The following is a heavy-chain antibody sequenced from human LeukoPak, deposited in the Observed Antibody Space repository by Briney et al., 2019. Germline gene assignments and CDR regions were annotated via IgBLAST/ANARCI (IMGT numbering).Heavy chain of an antibody. CDR3: ARDRSGSPPLP. Sequence: GGSLRLSCAATGLSVSSNFMSWVRQAPGKGLEWVSVIYGGGSTYYADSVKGRFTISRDTPKNTLYLQMNSLRVEDTAVYYCARDRSGSPPLPWGQGTLVTVSS. CDR2: IYGGGST. J-gene: IGHJ5*02. CDR1: GLSVSSNF. V-gene: IGHV3-53*01. D-gene: IGHD1-26*01.